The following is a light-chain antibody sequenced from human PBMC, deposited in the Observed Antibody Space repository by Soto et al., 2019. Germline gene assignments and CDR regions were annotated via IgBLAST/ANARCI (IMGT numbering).Light chain of an antibody. CDR1: RSDVGGFKY. Sequence: QSALTQSASVSGSPGQSITISCTGNRSDVGGFKYVSWYQQHPGKAPKRMIYDVSNRPSGVSNRFSGSKSGNTASLSISGLQAEDEADYYCSSHTNSMVVFGGGTKLTVL. J-gene: IGLJ2*01. CDR2: DVS. V-gene: IGLV2-14*01. CDR3: SSHTNSMVV.